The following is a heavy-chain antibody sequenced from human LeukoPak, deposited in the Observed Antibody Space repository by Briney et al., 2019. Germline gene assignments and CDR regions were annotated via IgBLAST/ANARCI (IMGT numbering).Heavy chain of an antibody. CDR2: IKQDGSEK. D-gene: IGHD3-10*01. CDR1: GLTFSSYW. V-gene: IGHV3-7*01. Sequence: GGSLRLSCAASGLTFSSYWMSWVRQAPGKGLEWVAKIKQDGSEKYHVDSVKGRFTISRDNVKNSLYLQMNSLRAEDTAVCYCARAQPEYGSGSYYDNYWGQGTLVTVSS. CDR3: ARAQPEYGSGSYYDNY. J-gene: IGHJ4*02.